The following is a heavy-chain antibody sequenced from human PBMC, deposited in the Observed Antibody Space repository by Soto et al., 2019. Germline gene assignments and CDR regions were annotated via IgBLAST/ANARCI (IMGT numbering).Heavy chain of an antibody. CDR3: ARLSSSSSYYYYGMDV. CDR2: IYSGGST. V-gene: IGHV3-66*04. Sequence: GGSLRLSCAASGFTVSSNYMSWVRQAPGKGLEWVSVIYSGGSTYYADSVKGRFTISRDNSKNTLYLQMNSLRAEDTAVYYCARLSSSSSYYYYGMDVWGQGTTVTVSS. D-gene: IGHD6-6*01. CDR1: GFTVSSNY. J-gene: IGHJ6*02.